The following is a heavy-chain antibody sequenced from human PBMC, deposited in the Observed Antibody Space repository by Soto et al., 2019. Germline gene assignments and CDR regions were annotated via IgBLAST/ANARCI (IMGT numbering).Heavy chain of an antibody. Sequence: EVQLLESGGGLVQPGGSLRLSCAASGFTFSSYAMSWVRHAPGKGLEWVSAISGSGGSTYYADPVKGRFTISRDNSKKTLYLEMHSLRAEDTAVYYCAKGATGYYYYGMDVWGQGTTVTVSS. D-gene: IGHD1-26*01. V-gene: IGHV3-23*01. CDR2: ISGSGGST. J-gene: IGHJ6*02. CDR1: GFTFSSYA. CDR3: AKGATGYYYYGMDV.